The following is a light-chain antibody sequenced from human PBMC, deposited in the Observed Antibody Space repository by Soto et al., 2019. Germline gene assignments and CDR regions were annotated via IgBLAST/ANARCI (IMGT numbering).Light chain of an antibody. CDR1: QTIYSN. Sequence: IVMAQSPATLSVSPGERATLSCRAGQTIYSNVAWYQQRPGQAPRLLIYRASTRATGIPARFSGSGSGTEFTLTISSLQSEDFAVYYCQQYNNWPPSITFGQGTRLEIK. V-gene: IGKV3-15*01. CDR3: QQYNNWPPSIT. J-gene: IGKJ5*01. CDR2: RAS.